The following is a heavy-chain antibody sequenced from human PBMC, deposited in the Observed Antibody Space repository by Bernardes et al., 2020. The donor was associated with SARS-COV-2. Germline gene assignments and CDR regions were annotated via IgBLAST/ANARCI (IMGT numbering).Heavy chain of an antibody. V-gene: IGHV4-59*01. Sequence: SETLSLTCTVSGGSISSYYWSWIRQPPGKGLEWIGYIYYSGSTNYNPSLKSRVTISVDTSKNQFSLKLSSVTAADTAVYYCARAQPDVTTYYYDSSGYYYLIEGFDIWGQGTMVTVSS. D-gene: IGHD3-22*01. CDR2: IYYSGST. CDR3: ARAQPDVTTYYYDSSGYYYLIEGFDI. CDR1: GGSISSYY. J-gene: IGHJ3*02.